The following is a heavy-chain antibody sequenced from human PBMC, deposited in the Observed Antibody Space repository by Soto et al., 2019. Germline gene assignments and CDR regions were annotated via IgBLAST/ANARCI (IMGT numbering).Heavy chain of an antibody. D-gene: IGHD4-17*01. CDR2: IIPIFGTA. J-gene: IGHJ6*02. Sequence: SVKVSCKASGGTFSSYAISWVRQAPGQGLKWMGGIIPIFGTANYAQKFQGRVTITADESTSTAYMELSSLRSEDTAVYYCARELPSVTTGYYYGMDVWGQGTTVTVSS. CDR1: GGTFSSYA. CDR3: ARELPSVTTGYYYGMDV. V-gene: IGHV1-69*13.